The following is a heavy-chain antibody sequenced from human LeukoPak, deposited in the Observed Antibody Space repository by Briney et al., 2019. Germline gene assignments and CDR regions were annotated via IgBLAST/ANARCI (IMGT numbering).Heavy chain of an antibody. V-gene: IGHV4-4*07. CDR1: GRSISSYY. J-gene: IGHJ4*02. Sequence: SQTLSPTCPVSGRSISSYYWSWIRPPAGKGLEWIGRIYTSGRTNYNTSLKSRVTMSVDTSKNQFSLKLSSGTAADTAVYYCARAGWLRSPYYFDYWGQGTLVTASS. CDR2: IYTSGRT. D-gene: IGHD5-12*01. CDR3: ARAGWLRSPYYFDY.